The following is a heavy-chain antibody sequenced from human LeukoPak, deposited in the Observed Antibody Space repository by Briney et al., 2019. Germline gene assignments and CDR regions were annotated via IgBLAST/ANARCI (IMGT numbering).Heavy chain of an antibody. CDR1: GGSFSGYY. J-gene: IGHJ6*02. V-gene: IGHV4-34*01. CDR2: INHSGST. D-gene: IGHD6-6*01. CDR3: ARGRIAARSGRNYYYYGMDV. Sequence: SETLSLTCAVYGGSFSGYYWSWIRQPPGKGLEWIGEINHSGSTNYNPSLKSRVTISVGTSKNQFSLKLSSVTAADTAVYYCARGRIAARSGRNYYYYGMDVWGQGTTVTVSS.